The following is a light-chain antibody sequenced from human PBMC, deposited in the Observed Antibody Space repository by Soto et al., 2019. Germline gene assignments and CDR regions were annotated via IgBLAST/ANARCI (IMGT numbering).Light chain of an antibody. V-gene: IGKV2-28*01. Sequence: DIVMTQSPLSLPVTPGEPASISCRSSQSLLHSNGYTYLDWYLQKPGQSPHLLIYLGSNRASGVPDRFSGSGSGTDFTLKISRVEADDVGVYYCMQALQTPITFGQGTRLEIK. J-gene: IGKJ5*01. CDR2: LGS. CDR3: MQALQTPIT. CDR1: QSLLHSNGYTY.